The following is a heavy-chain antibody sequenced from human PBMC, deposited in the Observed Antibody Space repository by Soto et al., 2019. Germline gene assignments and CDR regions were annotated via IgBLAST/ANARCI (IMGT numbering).Heavy chain of an antibody. J-gene: IGHJ6*02. V-gene: IGHV4-30-4*01. Sequence: SETLSLTCTVSGGSISSGDYYWSWIRQPPGKGLEWIGYIYYSGSTYYNPSLKSRVTISVDTSKNPFSLKLSSVTAADTAVYYCARTLLDYYGSGSYSYYGMDVWGQGTTVTVSS. CDR1: GGSISSGDYY. CDR2: IYYSGST. CDR3: ARTLLDYYGSGSYSYYGMDV. D-gene: IGHD3-10*01.